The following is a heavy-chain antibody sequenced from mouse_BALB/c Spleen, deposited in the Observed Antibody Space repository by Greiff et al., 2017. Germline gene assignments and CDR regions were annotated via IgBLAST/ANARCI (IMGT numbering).Heavy chain of an antibody. CDR1: GFTFSSYY. D-gene: IGHD2-1*01. Sequence: EVQGVESGGGLVKLGGSLKLSCAASGFTFSSYYMSWVRQTPEKRLELVAAINSNGGSTYYPDTVKGRFTISRDNAKNTLYLQMSSLKSEDTALYYCARDGIYYNAMDYWGQGTSVTVSS. J-gene: IGHJ4*01. V-gene: IGHV5-6-2*01. CDR3: ARDGIYYNAMDY. CDR2: INSNGGST.